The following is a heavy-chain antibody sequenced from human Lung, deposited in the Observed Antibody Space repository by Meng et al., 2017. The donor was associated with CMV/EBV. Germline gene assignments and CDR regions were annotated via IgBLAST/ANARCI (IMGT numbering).Heavy chain of an antibody. CDR3: AREPGRGAFDI. D-gene: IGHD3-10*01. V-gene: IGHV3-74*01. Sequence: GGPLRLXCAVSGMNLETYWMHWVRQVPGKGLVWFSRIYSDGVTTRYADSVKGRFTISRDNTKNTLYLQMNGLRVEDTAVYYCAREPGRGAFDIWGQGTMVTVSS. CDR2: IYSDGVTT. CDR1: GMNLETYW. J-gene: IGHJ3*02.